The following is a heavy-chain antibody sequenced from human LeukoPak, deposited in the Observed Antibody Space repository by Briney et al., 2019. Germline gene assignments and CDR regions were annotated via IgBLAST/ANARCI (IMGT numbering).Heavy chain of an antibody. Sequence: GGSLRLSRAASGFTFSSYWIHWVRQAPGKGLVWVSRINSDGSSTSYADYVKGRFTISRDNAKNTLYLQMNSLRAEDRAVYYCARVRWLWGPTGFDYWGQGTLVTVSS. J-gene: IGHJ4*02. CDR1: GFTFSSYW. V-gene: IGHV3-74*01. CDR2: INSDGSST. CDR3: ARVRWLWGPTGFDY. D-gene: IGHD3-22*01.